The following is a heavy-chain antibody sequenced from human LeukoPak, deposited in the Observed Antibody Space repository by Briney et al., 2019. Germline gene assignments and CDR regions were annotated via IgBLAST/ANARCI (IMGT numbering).Heavy chain of an antibody. J-gene: IGHJ1*01. CDR3: ARMGFASFQH. CDR1: GGSFSGYY. Sequence: PSETLSLTCAVYGGSFSGYYWSWIRQPPGKGLEWIGEINHSGSTNYNPSLKSRVTISVDTSKNQFSLKLSSVTAADTAVYYCARMGFASFQHWGQGTLVTVSS. D-gene: IGHD3-10*01. V-gene: IGHV4-34*01. CDR2: INHSGST.